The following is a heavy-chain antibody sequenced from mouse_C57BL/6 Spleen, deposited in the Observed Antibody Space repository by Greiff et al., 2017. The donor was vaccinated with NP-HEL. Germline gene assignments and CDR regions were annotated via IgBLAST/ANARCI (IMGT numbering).Heavy chain of an antibody. CDR3: ARRDYGNPYWYFDV. D-gene: IGHD2-1*01. J-gene: IGHJ1*03. Sequence: QVHVKQPGAELVKPGASVKMSCKASGYTFTSYWITWVKQRPGQGLEWIGDIYPGSGSTNYNEKFKSKATLTVDTSSSTAYMQLSSLTSEDSAVYYCARRDYGNPYWYFDVWGTGTTVTVSS. CDR2: IYPGSGST. V-gene: IGHV1-55*01. CDR1: GYTFTSYW.